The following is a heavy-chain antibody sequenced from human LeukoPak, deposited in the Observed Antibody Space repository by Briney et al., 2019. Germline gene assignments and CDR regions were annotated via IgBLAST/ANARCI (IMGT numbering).Heavy chain of an antibody. CDR3: ARAGLKNYFDY. D-gene: IGHD4/OR15-4a*01. CDR1: GGSISSYY. J-gene: IGHJ4*02. V-gene: IGHV4-59*01. CDR2: IYYSGST. Sequence: SETLSLTCTVSGGSISSYYWSWIRQPPGKGLEWIGYIYYSGSTNYNPSLKSRVTISVDTSKNQFSLKLSSVTAADTAVYYCARAGLKNYFDYWGQGTLVTLSS.